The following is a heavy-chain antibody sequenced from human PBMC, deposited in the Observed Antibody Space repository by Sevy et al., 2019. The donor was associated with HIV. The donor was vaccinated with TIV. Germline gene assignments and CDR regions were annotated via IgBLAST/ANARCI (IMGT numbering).Heavy chain of an antibody. CDR3: ARQLVPLY. CDR1: GFTFSSYG. Sequence: GESLKISCAASGFTFSSYGMHWVRQAPGKGLEWVAFIRYDGSNTYYADSVKGRFTISRDNSKNTLYLQMNSLRAEDTAVYYCARQLVPLYWGQGTLVIVSS. D-gene: IGHD6-13*01. V-gene: IGHV3-30*02. J-gene: IGHJ4*02. CDR2: IRYDGSNT.